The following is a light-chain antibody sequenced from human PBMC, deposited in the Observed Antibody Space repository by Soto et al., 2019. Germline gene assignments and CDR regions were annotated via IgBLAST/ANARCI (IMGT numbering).Light chain of an antibody. V-gene: IGKV3-20*01. CDR3: QNDGSSPGT. Sequence: EIVLTQSPGTLSLSPGERATLSCRASQSVSSSYLAWYQQKPGQAPRLLIYGASSRATGIPDRFSGSGSETDFTLTISRLEPEDFAEYYWQNDGSSPGTFGQGTKVEIK. CDR2: GAS. CDR1: QSVSSSY. J-gene: IGKJ1*01.